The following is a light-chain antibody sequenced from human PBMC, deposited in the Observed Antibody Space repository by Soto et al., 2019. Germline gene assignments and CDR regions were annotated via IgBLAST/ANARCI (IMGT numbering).Light chain of an antibody. Sequence: QSVLTQPPSVSAAPGLKVTISCSGSISNIGVNYVSWYQQVPGTAPKLLIYEHNKRPSRIPDRFSGSTSGTSATLGITGLQTGDEGDYYCATWDSNLRAVVFGGGTKLTVL. V-gene: IGLV1-51*01. CDR3: ATWDSNLRAVV. CDR2: EHN. J-gene: IGLJ2*01. CDR1: ISNIGVNY.